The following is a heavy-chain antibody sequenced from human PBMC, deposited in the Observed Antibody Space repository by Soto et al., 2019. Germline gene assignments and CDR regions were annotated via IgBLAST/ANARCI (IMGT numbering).Heavy chain of an antibody. Sequence: QVQLVQSGAEVKKPGSSVKVSCKASGGTFSSYAISWVRQAPGQGLEWMGIINPSGGSTSYAQKFQGRVTMTRDTSTSTVYMELSSLRSEDTAVYYCARGTAGSTYYFDYWGQGTLVTVSS. J-gene: IGHJ4*02. CDR1: GGTFSSYA. D-gene: IGHD6-13*01. V-gene: IGHV1-46*01. CDR3: ARGTAGSTYYFDY. CDR2: INPSGGST.